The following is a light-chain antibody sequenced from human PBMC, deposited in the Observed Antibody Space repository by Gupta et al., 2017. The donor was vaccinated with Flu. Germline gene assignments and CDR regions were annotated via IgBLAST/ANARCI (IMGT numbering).Light chain of an antibody. Sequence: QSVLTQPPSASGTPGQRVTISCSGSSSNIGSNYVYWYQQLPGTAPKLLIYRNNQRPSGVPDRFSGSTSGTPASLAISGLRSEDEADYYCAAWDDSLSGVVFGGGTKLTVL. CDR2: RNN. V-gene: IGLV1-47*01. CDR3: AAWDDSLSGVV. J-gene: IGLJ2*01. CDR1: SSNIGSNY.